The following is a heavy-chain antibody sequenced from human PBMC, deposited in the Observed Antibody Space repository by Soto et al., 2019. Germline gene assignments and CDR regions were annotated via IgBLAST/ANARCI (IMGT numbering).Heavy chain of an antibody. CDR3: ARSPTGTEYYYGMDV. CDR1: GGSISSSSYY. V-gene: IGHV4-39*01. D-gene: IGHD2-8*02. Sequence: SETLSLTCTVSGGSISSSSYYWGWIRQPPGKGLEWIGSIYYSGSTYYNPSLKSRVTISVDTSKNQFSLKLSSVTAPDTAVYYCARSPTGTEYYYGMDVWGQGTTVTVSS. J-gene: IGHJ6*02. CDR2: IYYSGST.